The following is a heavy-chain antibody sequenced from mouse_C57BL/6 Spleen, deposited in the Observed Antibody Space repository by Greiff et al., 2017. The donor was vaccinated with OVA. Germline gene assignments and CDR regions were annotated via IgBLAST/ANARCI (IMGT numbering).Heavy chain of an antibody. CDR3: ARYDYYGRDFDY. CDR2: IYPRSGNT. D-gene: IGHD1-1*01. J-gene: IGHJ2*01. CDR1: GYTFTSYG. V-gene: IGHV1-81*01. Sequence: VKLMESGAELARPGASVKLSCKASGYTFTSYGISWVKQRTGQGLEWIGEIYPRSGNTYYNEKFKGKATLTADKSSSTAYMELRSLTSEDSAVYFCARYDYYGRDFDYWGQGTTLTVSS.